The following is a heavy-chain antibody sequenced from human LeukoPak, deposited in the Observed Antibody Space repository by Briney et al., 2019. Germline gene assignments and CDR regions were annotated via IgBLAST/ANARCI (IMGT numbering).Heavy chain of an antibody. CDR2: ISYDGSNK. CDR3: AKGDFDY. CDR1: GFTFSSYA. V-gene: IGHV3-30-3*01. J-gene: IGHJ4*02. D-gene: IGHD2-21*01. Sequence: GGSLRLSCAASGFTFSSYAMHWVRQAPGKGLEWVAVISYDGSNKYYADSVKGRFTISRDNSKNTLYLQMNSLRAEDTAVCYCAKGDFDYWGQGTLVTVSS.